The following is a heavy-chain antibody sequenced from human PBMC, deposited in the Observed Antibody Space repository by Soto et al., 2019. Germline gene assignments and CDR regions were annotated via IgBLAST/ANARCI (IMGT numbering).Heavy chain of an antibody. J-gene: IGHJ4*02. CDR2: VYYSGST. CDR3: GRLEGLATISYYFDY. D-gene: IGHD3-9*01. CDR1: VGSVSSSSYY. V-gene: IGHV4-39*01. Sequence: PSETLFLTSTVSVGSVSSSSYYWGWVRQPPGKGLEWMGSVYYSGSTYYNPSLESRVTISVDKSKNQFSLKLMSLSAADTAVYYCGRLEGLATISYYFDYWGQGALVTGS.